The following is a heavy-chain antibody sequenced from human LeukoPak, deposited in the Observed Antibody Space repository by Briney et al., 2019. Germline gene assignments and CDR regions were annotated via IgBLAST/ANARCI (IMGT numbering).Heavy chain of an antibody. CDR2: ISSSSSYI. CDR1: GFTFSSYS. Sequence: KPGGSLRLSCAASGFTFSSYSMNWVRQAPGKGLEWVSSISSSSSYIYYADSVKGRFTISRDNAKNSLYLQMNSLRAEDTAVYYCARDRCGDYKNFDYWGQGTLVTVSS. D-gene: IGHD4-17*01. CDR3: ARDRCGDYKNFDY. J-gene: IGHJ4*02. V-gene: IGHV3-21*01.